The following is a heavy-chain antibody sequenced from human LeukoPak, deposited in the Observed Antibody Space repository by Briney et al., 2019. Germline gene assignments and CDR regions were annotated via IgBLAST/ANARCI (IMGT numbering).Heavy chain of an antibody. CDR3: AHGNILAGLGIDY. D-gene: IGHD3-9*01. CDR1: GGSISSGDYY. CDR2: IYYSGST. J-gene: IGHJ4*02. V-gene: IGHV4-30-4*01. Sequence: SETLSLTCTVSGGSISSGDYYWSWIRQPPGKGLEWIGYIYYSGSTYYNPSLKSRVTISVDTSKNQFSLKLSSVTAADTAVYYCAHGNILAGLGIDYWGQGTLVTVSS.